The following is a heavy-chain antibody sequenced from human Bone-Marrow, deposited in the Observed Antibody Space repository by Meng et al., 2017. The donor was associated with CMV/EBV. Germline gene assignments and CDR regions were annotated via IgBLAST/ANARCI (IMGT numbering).Heavy chain of an antibody. V-gene: IGHV3-11*01. CDR3: ASSRFGIAAAGTRN. Sequence: GESLKISCTASGFSFSNSDMNWVRQAPGKGLGWVSYISSSGSTIYYADSVKGRFTISRDNAKNSLYLQMNSLRAEDTAVYYCASSRFGIAAAGTRNWGQGTLVTVSS. CDR1: GFSFSNSD. J-gene: IGHJ4*02. D-gene: IGHD6-13*01. CDR2: ISSSGSTI.